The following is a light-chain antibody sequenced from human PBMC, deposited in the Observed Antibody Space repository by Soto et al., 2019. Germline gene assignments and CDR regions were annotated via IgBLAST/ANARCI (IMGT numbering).Light chain of an antibody. CDR3: QHYKMYSPWT. Sequence: ETVLTQSPATLSVSPGERATLSCRASQSISSDLAWYQQKPGQAPRLLIYGASTTATAIPGRFSGSGSGREFTLSISSLQSEDFATYYCQHYKMYSPWTFGQGTKVDIK. J-gene: IGKJ1*01. V-gene: IGKV3-15*01. CDR1: QSISSD. CDR2: GAS.